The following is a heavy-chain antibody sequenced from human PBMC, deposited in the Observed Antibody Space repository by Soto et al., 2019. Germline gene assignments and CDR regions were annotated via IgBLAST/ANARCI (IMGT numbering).Heavy chain of an antibody. V-gene: IGHV1-69*01. CDR2: IIPIFGTA. J-gene: IGHJ6*02. CDR1: GGTFSSYA. Sequence: QVQLVQSGAEVKKPGSSVKVSCKASGGTFSSYAISWVRQAPGQGLEWMGGIIPIFGTANYAQKFQGRVTITADESTTTAYLELSSLRSEDTAVYYCASACRGESYTRYYGMDVWGPGTTVTVSS. CDR3: ASACRGESYTRYYGMDV. D-gene: IGHD3-16*01.